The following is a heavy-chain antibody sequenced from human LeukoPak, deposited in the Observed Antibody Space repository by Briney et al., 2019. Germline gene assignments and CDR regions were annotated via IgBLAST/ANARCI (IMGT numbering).Heavy chain of an antibody. CDR2: ISGSGGST. J-gene: IGHJ4*02. CDR1: GFTFSSYA. D-gene: IGHD4-17*01. CDR3: AKKAVGKTGDPGPFAG. V-gene: IGHV3-23*01. Sequence: GGSLRLSCAASGFTFSSYAMSWDRQAPGKGLEWVSAISGSGGSTYYADSVKGRFTISRDNSKNTLYLQMNSLRAEDTAVYYCAKKAVGKTGDPGPFAGWGQGTLVTVSS.